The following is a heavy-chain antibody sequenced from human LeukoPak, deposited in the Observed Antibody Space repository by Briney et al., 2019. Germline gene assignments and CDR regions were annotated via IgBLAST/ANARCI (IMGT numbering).Heavy chain of an antibody. Sequence: ASVKVSCKPSGYSFIDYYNHWVRQAPGQGLEWMGWINPNSGGTDYAQKFQGRVTMTRDTSISTVYIELNRLTSDATAVYYCARANCSGGSCYSPYFDFWGQGTLVTVSS. CDR1: GYSFIDYY. V-gene: IGHV1-2*02. CDR2: INPNSGGT. CDR3: ARANCSGGSCYSPYFDF. D-gene: IGHD2-15*01. J-gene: IGHJ4*02.